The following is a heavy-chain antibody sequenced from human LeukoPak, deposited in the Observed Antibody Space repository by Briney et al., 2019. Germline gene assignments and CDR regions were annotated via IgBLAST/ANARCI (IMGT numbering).Heavy chain of an antibody. D-gene: IGHD3-10*01. CDR3: ARQVSGYGSGSFYFDY. CDR1: GFTFSEYN. CDR2: ISTSSSHI. J-gene: IGHJ4*02. V-gene: IGHV3-21*01. Sequence: GGSLRLSCAASGFTFSEYNVNWVRQAPGKGLEWVSFISTSSSHIYYGDSVKGRFTISRDNARNSVSLQMNSLRAEDTAVYYCARQVSGYGSGSFYFDYWGQGMLVTVSS.